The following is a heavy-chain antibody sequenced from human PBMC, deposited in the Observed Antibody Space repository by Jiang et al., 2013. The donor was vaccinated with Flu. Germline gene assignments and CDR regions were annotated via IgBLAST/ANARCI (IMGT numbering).Heavy chain of an antibody. J-gene: IGHJ4*02. Sequence: PGLVKPPETLSLICTVSGYSISSGYYWGWIRQPPGKGLEWIGSIYHSGSTYYNPSLKSRVTISVDTSKNQFSLKLSSVTAADTAVYYCARLHRTTVDHRGTPIDYWGQGTLVTVSS. D-gene: IGHD4-23*01. V-gene: IGHV4-38-2*02. CDR2: IYHSGST. CDR3: ARLHRTTVDHRGTPIDY. CDR1: GYSISSGYY.